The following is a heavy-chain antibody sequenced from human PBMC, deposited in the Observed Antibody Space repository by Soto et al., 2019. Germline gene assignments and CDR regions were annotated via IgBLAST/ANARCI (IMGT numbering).Heavy chain of an antibody. Sequence: QLQLQESGPGLVKPSETLSLTCTVSGGSISSSRYYWGWSRQPPGKGLEWIGSIYYSGSTYYNQSLRRRVNFSVDTSKNQFSRKLSSVTAADTGVYYCARLVLLGFWEFLCNVFDPWGQGNLGTVSS. CDR2: IYYSGST. V-gene: IGHV4-39*01. D-gene: IGHD3-10*01. J-gene: IGHJ5*02. CDR1: GGSISSSRYY. CDR3: ARLVLLGFWEFLCNVFDP.